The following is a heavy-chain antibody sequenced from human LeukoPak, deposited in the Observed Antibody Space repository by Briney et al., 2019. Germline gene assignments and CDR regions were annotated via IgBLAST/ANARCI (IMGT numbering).Heavy chain of an antibody. Sequence: SETLSLTCTVSGGSISSHYWSWFRQPPGKGLEWIGYIYYSGTTNYNPSLKSRATISVDTSKKQFSLKLSSVTAADTAVYYCARGNGDYAIHPDYWGQGTLVTVSS. CDR3: ARGNGDYAIHPDY. J-gene: IGHJ4*02. V-gene: IGHV4-59*08. CDR1: GGSISSHY. CDR2: IYYSGTT. D-gene: IGHD4-17*01.